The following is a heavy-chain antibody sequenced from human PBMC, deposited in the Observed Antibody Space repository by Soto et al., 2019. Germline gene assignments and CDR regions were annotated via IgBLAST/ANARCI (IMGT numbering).Heavy chain of an antibody. J-gene: IGHJ6*02. CDR1: GFTFSSYA. CDR3: ARDYYDSSGYYHYYYYGMDV. CDR2: ISYDGSNK. Sequence: GGSLRLSCAASGFTFSSYAMHWVRQAPGKGLEWVAVISYDGSNKYYADSVKGRFTISRDNSKNTLYLQMNSLRAEDTAVYYCARDYYDSSGYYHYYYYGMDVWGQGTTVTVSS. V-gene: IGHV3-30-3*01. D-gene: IGHD3-22*01.